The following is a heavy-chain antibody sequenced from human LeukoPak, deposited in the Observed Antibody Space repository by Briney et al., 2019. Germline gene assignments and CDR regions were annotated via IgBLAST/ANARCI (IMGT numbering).Heavy chain of an antibody. CDR3: AKGRIAVAGYFDY. V-gene: IGHV3-43*02. CDR1: GFTFCDYG. Sequence: GGSLRLSCAAPGFTFCDYGMAWVRQAPREGLEWVSLISGDGGSTYYADSVKGRFTISRDNSKNSLYLQMNSLRTEDTALYYCAKGRIAVAGYFDYWGQGTLVTVSS. J-gene: IGHJ4*02. D-gene: IGHD6-19*01. CDR2: ISGDGGST.